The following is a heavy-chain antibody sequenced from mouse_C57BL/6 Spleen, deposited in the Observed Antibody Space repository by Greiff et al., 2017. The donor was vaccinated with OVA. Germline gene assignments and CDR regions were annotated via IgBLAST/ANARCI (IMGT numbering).Heavy chain of an antibody. V-gene: IGHV14-2*01. Sequence: VQLQQSGAELVKPGASVKLSCTASGFNIKDYYMHWVKQRTEQGLEWIGRIDPEDGETKYDPKFQGKATITADTSSNTAYLQLSSLTSEDTAVYYCARAHYYGSSYAMDYWGQGTSVTVSS. D-gene: IGHD1-1*01. CDR3: ARAHYYGSSYAMDY. J-gene: IGHJ4*01. CDR2: IDPEDGET. CDR1: GFNIKDYY.